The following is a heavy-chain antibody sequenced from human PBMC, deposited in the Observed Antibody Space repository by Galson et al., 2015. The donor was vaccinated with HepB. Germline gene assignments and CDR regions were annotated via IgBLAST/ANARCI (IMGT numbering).Heavy chain of an antibody. Sequence: SLRLSCAASGFTFSSYGMHWVRQAPGKGLEWVAFIRYDGSNKYYADSVKGRFTISRDNSKNTLYLQMNSLRAEDTAVYYCAKDNQYSSGWYSSSYFDYWGQGTLVTVSS. V-gene: IGHV3-30*02. J-gene: IGHJ4*02. CDR1: GFTFSSYG. CDR2: IRYDGSNK. CDR3: AKDNQYSSGWYSSSYFDY. D-gene: IGHD6-19*01.